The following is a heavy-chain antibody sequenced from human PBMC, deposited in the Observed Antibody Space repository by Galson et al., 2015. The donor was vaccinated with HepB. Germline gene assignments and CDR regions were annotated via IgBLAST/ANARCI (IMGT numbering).Heavy chain of an antibody. CDR3: ARVFYDSSGYSFYYFYYMDI. D-gene: IGHD3-22*01. CDR2: TSGSGGTT. CDR1: GFPFNSHA. Sequence: LRLSCAASGFPFNSHAMSWVRQAPEKGLEWVSATSGSGGTTYYADSVKGRFTISRDNSKNTLYLQINSLRAEDTAVYYCARVFYDSSGYSFYYFYYMDIWGTGTTVTVSS. V-gene: IGHV3-23*01. J-gene: IGHJ6*03.